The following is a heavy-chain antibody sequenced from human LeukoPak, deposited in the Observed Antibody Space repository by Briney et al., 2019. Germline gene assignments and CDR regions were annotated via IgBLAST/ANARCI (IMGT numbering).Heavy chain of an antibody. D-gene: IGHD3-22*01. CDR1: GFTSSSYS. J-gene: IGHJ4*02. V-gene: IGHV3-48*02. CDR3: ARDGPRDYYDSSGYYPLGDY. CDR2: ISSSSSTI. Sequence: PGGSLRLSCAASGFTSSSYSMNWVRQAPGKGLEWVSYISSSSSTIYYADSVKGRFTISRDNAKNSLYLQMNSLRDEDTAVYYCARDGPRDYYDSSGYYPLGDYWGQGTLVTVSS.